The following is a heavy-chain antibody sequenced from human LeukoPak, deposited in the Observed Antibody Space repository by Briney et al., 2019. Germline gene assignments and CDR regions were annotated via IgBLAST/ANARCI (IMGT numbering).Heavy chain of an antibody. CDR2: RRYDGSNK. D-gene: IGHD1-14*01. V-gene: IGHV3-30*02. Sequence: GGSLRLSCAASGFTFSSYGMHGVRQAPGKGLEWAAFRRYDGSNKYYADSVKGRFTISRDNSKNTLYLQMNSLRAEDTAVYYCAKDQGSVYDVSHDYWGQGTLVTVSS. CDR1: GFTFSSYG. J-gene: IGHJ4*02. CDR3: AKDQGSVYDVSHDY.